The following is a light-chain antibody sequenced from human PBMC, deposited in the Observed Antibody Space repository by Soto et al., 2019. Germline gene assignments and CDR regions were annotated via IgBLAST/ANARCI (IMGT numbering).Light chain of an antibody. CDR1: SSDVGAYNY. CDR3: SSYSGTNMFAYV. V-gene: IGLV2-8*01. CDR2: DVS. Sequence: QSALTQPPSASGSPGQSVTISCTGTSSDVGAYNYVSWYQQLPGKAPKLIIYDVSKRPSGVPDRFSGSKSSNTASLTVSGLQAEDEDDDYCSSYSGTNMFAYVFGAGTKLTVL. J-gene: IGLJ1*01.